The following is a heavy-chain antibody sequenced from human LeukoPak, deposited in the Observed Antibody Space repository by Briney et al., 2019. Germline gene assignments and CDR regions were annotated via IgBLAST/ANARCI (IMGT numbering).Heavy chain of an antibody. Sequence: GGSLRLSCAASGFTFNDYGMHWVRQAPGKGLEWVAVIWYDGNNKYYADSVKGRFTISRDNSKNTLYLQMNSLRAEDTAVYSCARGQQPYYYYGMDVWGQGTTVTVSS. CDR3: ARGQQPYYYYGMDV. J-gene: IGHJ6*02. CDR1: GFTFNDYG. D-gene: IGHD6-13*01. V-gene: IGHV3-33*01. CDR2: IWYDGNNK.